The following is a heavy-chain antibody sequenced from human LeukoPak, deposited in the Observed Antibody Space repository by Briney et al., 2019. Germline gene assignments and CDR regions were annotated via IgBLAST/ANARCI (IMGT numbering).Heavy chain of an antibody. J-gene: IGHJ2*01. Sequence: PSQTLSLTCTVSGGSIGSGDYYWSWIRQPPGKGLEWIGYIYYSGSTYYNPSLKSRVTISVDTSKNQFSLKLSSVTAADTAVYYCARAGDSAWYFDLWGRGTLVTVSS. CDR2: IYYSGST. CDR1: GGSIGSGDYY. CDR3: ARAGDSAWYFDL. V-gene: IGHV4-30-4*01. D-gene: IGHD3-22*01.